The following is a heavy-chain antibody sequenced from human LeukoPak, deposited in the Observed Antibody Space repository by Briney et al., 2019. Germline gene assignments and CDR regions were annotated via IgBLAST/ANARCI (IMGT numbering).Heavy chain of an antibody. D-gene: IGHD3-22*01. CDR2: IIPIFGTA. V-gene: IGHV1-69*13. Sequence: ASVKVSCKASGGTFSSYAISWVRQAPGQGLEWMGGIIPIFGTANYAQKFQGRATITADESTSTAYMELSSLRSEDTAVYYCARDPDWYYDSSGYYYWGQGTLVTVSS. J-gene: IGHJ4*02. CDR1: GGTFSSYA. CDR3: ARDPDWYYDSSGYYY.